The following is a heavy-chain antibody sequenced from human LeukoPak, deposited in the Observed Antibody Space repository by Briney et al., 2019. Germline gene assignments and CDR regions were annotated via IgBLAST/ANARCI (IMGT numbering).Heavy chain of an antibody. D-gene: IGHD3-9*01. CDR2: IKQDGSEK. CDR1: GFTFSSDW. J-gene: IGHJ6*04. Sequence: GGSLRVSCAASGFTFSSDWMSCVRQAPGKGLEWVAHIKQDGSEKYYVDSVKGRFTISRDNAKNSLYLQMNSLRAEDTAVYYCASLYYDILTGYDYYGMDVWGKGTTVTVSS. CDR3: ASLYYDILTGYDYYGMDV. V-gene: IGHV3-7*03.